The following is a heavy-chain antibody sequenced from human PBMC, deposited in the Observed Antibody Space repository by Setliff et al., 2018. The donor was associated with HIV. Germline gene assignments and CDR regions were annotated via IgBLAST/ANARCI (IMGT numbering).Heavy chain of an antibody. CDR2: LNHSGST. Sequence: SETLSLTCAVYGGSFSGYYWCWIRQPPGKGLAWIGELNHSGSTNYNPSLKSRVTISVDTSKNQFSLKRSSVTAADTAVFYCARLTTTYYYDSSAYYHPVWGQGTLVTVSS. V-gene: IGHV4-34*01. CDR1: GGSFSGYY. D-gene: IGHD3-22*01. J-gene: IGHJ4*02. CDR3: ARLTTTYYYDSSAYYHPV.